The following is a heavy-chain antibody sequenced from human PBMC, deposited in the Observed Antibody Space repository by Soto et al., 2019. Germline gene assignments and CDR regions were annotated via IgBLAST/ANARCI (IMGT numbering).Heavy chain of an antibody. D-gene: IGHD4-17*01. V-gene: IGHV3-15*01. J-gene: IGHJ4*02. CDR1: GFTFSNAW. CDR3: TTDDGDYQNFDY. CDR2: IKSKTDGGTT. Sequence: GGSLRLSCAASGFTFSNAWMSWVRQAPGKGLEWVGRIKSKTDGGTTDYAAPVKGRFTISRDDSKNTLYLQMNSLKTEDTAVYYCTTDDGDYQNFDYWGQGTLVTVSS.